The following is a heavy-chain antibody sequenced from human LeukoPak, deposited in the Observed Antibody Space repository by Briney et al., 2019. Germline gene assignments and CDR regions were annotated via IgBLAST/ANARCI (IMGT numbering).Heavy chain of an antibody. J-gene: IGHJ5*02. Sequence: ASVKVSCKASGYTFTDDYIHWVRQAPGQGLEWMGWINPNSGGTNYAQRFQGRVTVTRDTSISTAYMELSRLRSDDTAFYYCARYDSTVNWFDPWGQGTLVTVSS. V-gene: IGHV1-2*02. CDR3: ARYDSTVNWFDP. CDR2: INPNSGGT. D-gene: IGHD3-22*01. CDR1: GYTFTDDY.